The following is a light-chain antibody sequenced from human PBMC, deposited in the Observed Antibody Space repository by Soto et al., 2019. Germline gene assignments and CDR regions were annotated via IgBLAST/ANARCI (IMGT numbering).Light chain of an antibody. CDR3: QQYFSTPRT. J-gene: IGKJ2*01. Sequence: DIVMTQSPDSLAGSLGERATINCKTSQSVLYSSNNKNYLTWYQQKPGQPPKLLISWASTRESGVPDRFSGSGSGTEFTLTISSLQAEDVAIYYCQQYFSTPRTFGQGTRLEIK. V-gene: IGKV4-1*01. CDR2: WAS. CDR1: QSVLYSSNNKNY.